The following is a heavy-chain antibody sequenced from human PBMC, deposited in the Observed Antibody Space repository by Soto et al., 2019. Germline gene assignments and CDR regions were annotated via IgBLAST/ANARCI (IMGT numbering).Heavy chain of an antibody. CDR2: ISYDGSNQ. CDR3: ARDRSSTYYYYGMDL. V-gene: IGHV3-30-3*01. Sequence: QVPLVESGGGVVQPGRSLRLSCAASGFSFSRHGMHWVRQAPGKGLEWVAVISYDGSNQDYADSVKGRFSISRDNSKNTVYLQMNSLRVEDSAVYYCARDRSSTYYYYGMDLWGQGTTVTVSS. D-gene: IGHD6-19*01. CDR1: GFSFSRHG. J-gene: IGHJ6*02.